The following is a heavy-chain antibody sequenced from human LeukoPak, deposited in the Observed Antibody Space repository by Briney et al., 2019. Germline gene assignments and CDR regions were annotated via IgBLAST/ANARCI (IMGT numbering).Heavy chain of an antibody. J-gene: IGHJ6*03. V-gene: IGHV4-59*01. CDR3: ARASLDSSGIYYYYYMDV. D-gene: IGHD3-22*01. CDR1: GGSISSYY. Sequence: SETLSLTCTVSGGSISSYYWSWIRQPPGKGLEWIGYIYYSGSTNYNPSLKSRVTISVDTSKNQFSLKLSSVTAADTAVYYCARASLDSSGIYYYYYMDVWGKGTTATISS. CDR2: IYYSGST.